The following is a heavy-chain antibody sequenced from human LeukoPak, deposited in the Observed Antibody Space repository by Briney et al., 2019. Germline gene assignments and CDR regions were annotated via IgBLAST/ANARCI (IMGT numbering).Heavy chain of an antibody. CDR3: AKSWGHSLTYYYDSSGYYPSDY. D-gene: IGHD3-22*01. V-gene: IGHV3-30*04. CDR2: ISYDGSNK. CDR1: GFTFSSYA. Sequence: GGSLRLSCAASGFTFSSYAMHWVRQAPGKGLEWVAVISYDGSNKYYADSVKGRFTISRDNSKNTLYLQMNSLRAEDTAVYYCAKSWGHSLTYYYDSSGYYPSDYWGQGTLVTVSS. J-gene: IGHJ4*02.